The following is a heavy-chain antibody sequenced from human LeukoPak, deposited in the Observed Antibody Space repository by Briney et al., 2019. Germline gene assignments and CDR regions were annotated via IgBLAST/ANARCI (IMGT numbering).Heavy chain of an antibody. V-gene: IGHV3-49*03. Sequence: GGSLRLSCTASGFTFGDYAMSWFRQAPGKGLEWVGFIRSKGYGVKTEYAACVKGRFTISRDDSKSIAYLQMNSLKTEDTAVYYCTRPLLGPYVLLWFGELLMRSPPPSHWGQGTLVTVSS. D-gene: IGHD3-10*01. CDR3: TRPLLGPYVLLWFGELLMRSPPPSH. CDR2: IRSKGYGVKT. J-gene: IGHJ4*02. CDR1: GFTFGDYA.